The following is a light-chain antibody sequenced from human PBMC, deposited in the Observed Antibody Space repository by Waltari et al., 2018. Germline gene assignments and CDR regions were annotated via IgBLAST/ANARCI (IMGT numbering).Light chain of an antibody. V-gene: IGKV2-30*02. CDR2: EVS. Sequence: DVVMTQSPLSLPITPGQPASISCRSSQSLVHSNGNTYLSWYQQKPGQPPRRLIYEVSNQDSRVPDRFSGSGAGTYFTLKISRVEAKDVGVYYCGQGTHLPPWTFGQWTKVEIK. CDR1: QSLVHSNGNTY. J-gene: IGKJ1*01. CDR3: GQGTHLPPWT.